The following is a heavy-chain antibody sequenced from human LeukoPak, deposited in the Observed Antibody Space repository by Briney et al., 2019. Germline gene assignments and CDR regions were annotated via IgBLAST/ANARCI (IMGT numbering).Heavy chain of an antibody. CDR3: ARVSSSWYDY. CDR2: IWYDGSNK. V-gene: IGHV3-33*01. CDR1: GFSFSSYG. D-gene: IGHD6-13*01. J-gene: IGHJ4*02. Sequence: PGGSLRLPCAASGFSFSSYGMHWVRQAPGKGLEWVAVIWYDGSNKYYADSVKGRFTISRDNSKNTLFLQMNSLRAEDTAVYYCARVSSSWYDYWGQGTLVTVSS.